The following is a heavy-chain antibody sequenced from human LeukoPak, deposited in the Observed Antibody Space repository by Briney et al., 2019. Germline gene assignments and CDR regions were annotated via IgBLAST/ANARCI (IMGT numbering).Heavy chain of an antibody. Sequence: ASVKVSCKASGYTFTSYYMHWVRQAPGQGLEWMGIINPSGGSTSYAQKFQGRVTMTTDTSTSTAYMELRSLRSDDTAVYYCARGLYDSSGYYQGSPYYYYYYMDVWGKGTTVTVSS. D-gene: IGHD3-22*01. CDR3: ARGLYDSSGYYQGSPYYYYYYMDV. CDR2: INPSGGST. CDR1: GYTFTSYY. V-gene: IGHV1-46*01. J-gene: IGHJ6*03.